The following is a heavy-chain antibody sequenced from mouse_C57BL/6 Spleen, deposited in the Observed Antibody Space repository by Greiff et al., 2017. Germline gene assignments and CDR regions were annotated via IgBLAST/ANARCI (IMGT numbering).Heavy chain of an antibody. CDR3: ARLRYYGSSQVWYFDV. V-gene: IGHV1-52*01. CDR2: IDPSDSET. J-gene: IGHJ1*03. CDR1: GYTFTSYW. D-gene: IGHD1-1*01. Sequence: QVQLQQPGAELVRPGSSVKLSCKASGYTFTSYWMHWVKQRPIQGLEWIGNIDPSDSETHYNQKFKDKATLTVDKSSSTAYMQLSCLTSEDSAVYYCARLRYYGSSQVWYFDVWGTGTTVTVSS.